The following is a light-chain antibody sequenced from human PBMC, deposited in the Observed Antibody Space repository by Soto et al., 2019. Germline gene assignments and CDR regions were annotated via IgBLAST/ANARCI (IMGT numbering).Light chain of an antibody. CDR1: QTVRNNF. CDR3: LQYDDDSFPT. Sequence: EIVLTQSPDTLSLSPGEGATLSCRASQTVRNNFLAWYQQKPGQTPRLLIYGASTRASGIPDRFRGSGSGADFTLTISRLEPEDFSVFYCLQYDDDSFPTFGQGTTVEIK. V-gene: IGKV3-20*01. CDR2: GAS. J-gene: IGKJ1*01.